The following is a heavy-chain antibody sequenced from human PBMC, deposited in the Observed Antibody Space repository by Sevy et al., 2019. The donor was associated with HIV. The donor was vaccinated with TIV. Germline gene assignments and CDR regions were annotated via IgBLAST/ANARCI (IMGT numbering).Heavy chain of an antibody. V-gene: IGHV3-43D*04. D-gene: IGHD6-13*01. CDR1: GFTFDDYA. CDR2: ISWDGGST. CDR3: AKVPAAGTFRDFDY. Sequence: GGSLRLSCAASGFTFDDYAMHWVRQAPGKGLEWVSLISWDGGSTYYADSVKGRFTISRDNSKNSLYLQMNSLRAEETALYYCAKVPAAGTFRDFDYWGQGTLVTVSS. J-gene: IGHJ4*02.